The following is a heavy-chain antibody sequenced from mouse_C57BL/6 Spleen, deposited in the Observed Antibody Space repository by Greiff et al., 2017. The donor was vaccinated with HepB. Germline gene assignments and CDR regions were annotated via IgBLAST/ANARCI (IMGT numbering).Heavy chain of an antibody. D-gene: IGHD1-1*01. J-gene: IGHJ2*01. CDR1: GYTFTSYW. Sequence: VQLQQPGAELVMPGASVKLSCKASGYTFTSYWMHWVKQRPGQGLEWIGEIDPSDSYTNYNQKVKGKSTLTVDKSSSTAYMQLSSLTSEDSAVYYCARGQITTVVHYFDYWGQGTTLTVSS. CDR3: ARGQITTVVHYFDY. CDR2: IDPSDSYT. V-gene: IGHV1-69*01.